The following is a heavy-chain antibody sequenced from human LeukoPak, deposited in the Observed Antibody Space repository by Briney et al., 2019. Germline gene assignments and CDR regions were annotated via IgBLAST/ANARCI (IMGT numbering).Heavy chain of an antibody. V-gene: IGHV3-21*01. CDR2: ISSSSSYI. D-gene: IGHD6-13*01. J-gene: IGHJ4*02. CDR3: AKSEYSSRGDYFDY. CDR1: GFTFSSYS. Sequence: GGSLRLSCAAPGFTFSSYSMNWVRQAPGKGLEWVSSISSSSSYIFYADSVKGRFNISRDNAKNSLYLQMNSLRAEDTAVYYCAKSEYSSRGDYFDYWGQGTLVTVSS.